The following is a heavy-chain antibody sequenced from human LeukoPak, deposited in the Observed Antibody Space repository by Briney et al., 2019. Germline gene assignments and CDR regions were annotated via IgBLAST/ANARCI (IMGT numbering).Heavy chain of an antibody. J-gene: IGHJ4*02. V-gene: IGHV1-2*02. CDR2: INPNSGGA. Sequence: ASVKVSCKASGYTFTGYYMHWVRQAPGQGLEWMGWINPNSGGANYAQKFQGRVTMTRDTSISTAYMEPSRLRSDDTAVYYCARPGTFMVRGVIGYWGQGTLVTVSS. CDR3: ARPGTFMVRGVIGY. CDR1: GYTFTGYY. D-gene: IGHD3-10*01.